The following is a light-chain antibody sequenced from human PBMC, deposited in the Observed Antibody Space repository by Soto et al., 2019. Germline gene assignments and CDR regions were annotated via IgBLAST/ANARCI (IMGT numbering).Light chain of an antibody. CDR3: MQALQSPRT. Sequence: DVVMTQYPLSLPVTPGEPASISCNSSQRLLHSNGFNYLDWYLQRPGQSPQLLIYLGSNRASGVPDRFSGSGSGTDFTLKISRVEAEDVGVYYCMQALQSPRTFGQGSKLEIK. CDR1: QRLLHSNGFNY. V-gene: IGKV2-28*01. J-gene: IGKJ2*01. CDR2: LGS.